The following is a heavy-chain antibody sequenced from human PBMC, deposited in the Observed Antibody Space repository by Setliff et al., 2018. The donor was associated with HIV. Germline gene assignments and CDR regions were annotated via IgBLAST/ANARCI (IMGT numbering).Heavy chain of an antibody. Sequence: PSETLSLTCSVSGGSISSGNYYWSWIRQSAGKGLEWIGHIYANGSTNYNPSLKSRVTISVDRSKNHFSLRLSSVTAAETAVYYCARGGDGYNPGGGTFDHWGQGTLVTAPQ. V-gene: IGHV4-61*09. CDR3: ARGGDGYNPGGGTFDH. J-gene: IGHJ4*02. CDR1: GGSISSGNYY. D-gene: IGHD1-1*01. CDR2: IYANGST.